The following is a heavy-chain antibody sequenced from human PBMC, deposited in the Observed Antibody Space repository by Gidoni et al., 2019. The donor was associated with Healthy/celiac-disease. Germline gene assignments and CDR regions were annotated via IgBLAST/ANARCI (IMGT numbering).Heavy chain of an antibody. CDR1: GYTFTRYA. CDR3: ARGLFIVVVPAASYGMDV. D-gene: IGHD2-2*01. CDR2: INAGNGNT. V-gene: IGHV1-3*01. Sequence: QVQLVQSGAEVKKPGASVKVSCKASGYTFTRYAMHWVRQAPGQRLEWMGWINAGNGNTKYSQKFQGRVTITRDTSASTAYMELSSLRSEDTAVYYCARGLFIVVVPAASYGMDVWGQGTTVTVSS. J-gene: IGHJ6*02.